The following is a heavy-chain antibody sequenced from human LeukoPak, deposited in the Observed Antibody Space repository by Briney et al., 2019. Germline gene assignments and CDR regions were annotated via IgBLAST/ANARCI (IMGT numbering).Heavy chain of an antibody. CDR2: ISAYNGNT. J-gene: IGHJ6*03. D-gene: IGHD6-19*01. CDR1: GGTFSSYA. V-gene: IGHV1-18*01. CDR3: ARDFVYTSSGWIKRDYYYMDV. Sequence: ASVKVSCKASGGTFSSYAISWVRQAPGQGLEWMGWISAYNGNTNYAQKLQGRVTMTTDTSTSTAYMELRSLRSDDTAVYYCARDFVYTSSGWIKRDYYYMDVWGKGTTVTVSS.